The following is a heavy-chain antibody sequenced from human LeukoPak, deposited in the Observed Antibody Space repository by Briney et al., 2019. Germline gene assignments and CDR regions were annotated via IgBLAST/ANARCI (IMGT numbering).Heavy chain of an antibody. V-gene: IGHV3-21*01. J-gene: IGHJ4*02. CDR3: VYCSSTSCGLY. D-gene: IGHD2-2*01. Sequence: GGSLRLSCAASGFTFSRFTMNWVRQAPGKGLEWVSSISGSSAYIYYADSVKGRFTISRDNAKNSLYLQMNSLRAEDTAVYYCVYCSSTSCGLYWGQGTLVTVSS. CDR1: GFTFSRFT. CDR2: ISGSSAYI.